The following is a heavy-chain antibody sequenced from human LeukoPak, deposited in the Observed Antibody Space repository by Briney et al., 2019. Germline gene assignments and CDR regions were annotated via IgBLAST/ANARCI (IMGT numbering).Heavy chain of an antibody. CDR1: GFTFSSYS. Sequence: GGSLRLSCAASGFTFSSYSMNWVRQAPGKGLEWVSYISSSSSTIYYADSVKGRFTISGDNAKNSLYLQMNSLRAEDTAVYYCARFSRTNWFDPWGQGTLVTVSS. D-gene: IGHD2-8*01. V-gene: IGHV3-48*01. CDR3: ARFSRTNWFDP. J-gene: IGHJ5*02. CDR2: ISSSSSTI.